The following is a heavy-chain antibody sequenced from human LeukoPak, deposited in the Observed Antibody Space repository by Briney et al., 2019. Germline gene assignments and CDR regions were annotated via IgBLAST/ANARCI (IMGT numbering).Heavy chain of an antibody. V-gene: IGHV3-48*03. CDR1: GFTFSSYE. CDR3: AKGEYYYGSGMVDY. D-gene: IGHD3-10*01. J-gene: IGHJ4*02. Sequence: PGGSLRLSCAASGFTFSSYEMNWVRQAPGKGLEWLSYISRSGGTTYHADSVQGRFTISRDNAKNSLYLQMNSLRAEDTAVYYCAKGEYYYGSGMVDYWGQGTLVTVSS. CDR2: ISRSGGTT.